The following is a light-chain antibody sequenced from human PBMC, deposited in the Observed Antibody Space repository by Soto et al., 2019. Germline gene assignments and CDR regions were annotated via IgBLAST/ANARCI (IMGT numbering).Light chain of an antibody. CDR2: AAS. CDR3: QKYNSAPPFT. Sequence: EIQMTQSPSSLSASVGDRATIPCRASQGISNYLAGYQQKPGKVPKLLIYAASTLQSGVPARFSGSGSGTEFTPTISSLQPADVSTYYCQKYNSAPPFTFGPGTKVDIK. J-gene: IGKJ3*01. CDR1: QGISNY. V-gene: IGKV1-27*01.